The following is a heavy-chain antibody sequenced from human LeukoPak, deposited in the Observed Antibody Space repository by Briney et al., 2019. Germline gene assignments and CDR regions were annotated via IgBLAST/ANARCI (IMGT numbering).Heavy chain of an antibody. J-gene: IGHJ4*02. CDR3: ARSTRNFDWLLLFDY. CDR2: IYYSGST. D-gene: IGHD3-9*01. Sequence: SETLSLTCTVSSGSISSSSYYWGWIRQPPGKGLEWIGYIYYSGSTNYNPSLKSRVTISVDTSKNQFSLKLSSVTAADTAVYYCARSTRNFDWLLLFDYWGQGTLVTVSS. CDR1: SGSISSSSYY. V-gene: IGHV4-61*05.